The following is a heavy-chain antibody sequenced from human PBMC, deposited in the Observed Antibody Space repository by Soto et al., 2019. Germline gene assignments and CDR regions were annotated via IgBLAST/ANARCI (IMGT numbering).Heavy chain of an antibody. Sequence: QLQVQESGPGLVKPSETLSLTCTVSGGSISSSSYYWGWIRQPPGKGLEWIGSINYSGTTYYNPSLKSRVTIAVETSKNQVSLKLSSVTAADTAVYYCARQMVVPAAGGPYFDYWGQGTLVTVSS. CDR2: INYSGTT. V-gene: IGHV4-39*01. D-gene: IGHD2-2*01. CDR3: ARQMVVPAAGGPYFDY. J-gene: IGHJ4*02. CDR1: GGSISSSSYY.